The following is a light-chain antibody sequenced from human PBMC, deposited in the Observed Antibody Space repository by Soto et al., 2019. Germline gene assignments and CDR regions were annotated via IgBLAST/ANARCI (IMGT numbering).Light chain of an antibody. CDR3: AAWDDSLNGTV. Sequence: QSVLTQPPSASGTPGQRVTISCSGGSSNIGRNTVNWYQLLPGTAPKLLIYSNDRRPSGVPDRFSGSKSGTSASLAISGLQSEDEADYYCAAWDDSLNGTVFGGGTKVTVL. J-gene: IGLJ2*01. CDR2: SND. CDR1: SSNIGRNT. V-gene: IGLV1-44*01.